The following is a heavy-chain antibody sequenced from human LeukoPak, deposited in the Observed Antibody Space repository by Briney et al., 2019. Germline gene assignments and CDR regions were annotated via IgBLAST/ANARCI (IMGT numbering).Heavy chain of an antibody. V-gene: IGHV4-59*12. CDR3: AAQYSSSWYLEFDY. Sequence: KTSETLSLTCTVSGGSITSYYWSRIRQPPGKGLEWIACMYYSGSTNYNPSLKSRVTISVDTSKNQFSLKLSSVTAADTAVYYCAAQYSSSWYLEFDYWGQGTLVTVSS. J-gene: IGHJ4*02. D-gene: IGHD6-13*01. CDR1: GGSITSYY. CDR2: MYYSGST.